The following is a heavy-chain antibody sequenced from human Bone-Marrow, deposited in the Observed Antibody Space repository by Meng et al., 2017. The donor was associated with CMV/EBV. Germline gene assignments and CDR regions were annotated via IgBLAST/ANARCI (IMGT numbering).Heavy chain of an antibody. J-gene: IGHJ4*02. CDR3: ARVSRGWNDY. CDR1: GFAFSSYG. CDR2: ISASSTYI. Sequence: GESLKISCAASGFAFSSYGMNWVRQAPGKGLEWVSSISASSTYIYYADSVKGRFTISRDKAKNSLYLEMNSLRAEATAVYYCARVSRGWNDYWGQGPLVTVSS. V-gene: IGHV3-21*01. D-gene: IGHD1-1*01.